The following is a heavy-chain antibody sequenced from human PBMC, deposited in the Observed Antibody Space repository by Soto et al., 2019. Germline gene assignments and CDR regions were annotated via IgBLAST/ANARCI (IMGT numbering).Heavy chain of an antibody. D-gene: IGHD3-3*01. CDR2: TYYSGST. CDR3: ARSQEQFSALAYYDFWSGYYPYYYYGMDV. CDR1: GGSISSSSYY. J-gene: IGHJ6*02. Sequence: KSSETLSLTCTVSGGSISSSSYYWGWIRQPPGKGLEWIGSTYYSGSTYYNPSLKSRVTISVDTSKNQFSLKLSSVTAADTAVYYCARSQEQFSALAYYDFWSGYYPYYYYGMDVWGQGTTVTVSS. V-gene: IGHV4-39*01.